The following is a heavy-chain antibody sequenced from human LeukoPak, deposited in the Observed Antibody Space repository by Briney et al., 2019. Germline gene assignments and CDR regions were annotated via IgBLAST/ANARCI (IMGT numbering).Heavy chain of an antibody. V-gene: IGHV3-48*02. CDR2: ISGSSSTR. CDR1: EFTFSTYS. CDR3: ARKVLGSVYSAMDV. Sequence: PGGSLRLSCAASEFTFSTYSMNWVRQAPGKGLEWVSYISGSSSTRYYADSVKGRFTISRDNAKNSLYLQMSSLRDEDTAVYYCARKVLGSVYSAMDVWGQGTTVTVPS. D-gene: IGHD3-10*01. J-gene: IGHJ6*02.